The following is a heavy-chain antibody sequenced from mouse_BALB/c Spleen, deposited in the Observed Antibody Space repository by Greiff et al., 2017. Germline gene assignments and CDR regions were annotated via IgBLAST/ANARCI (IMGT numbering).Heavy chain of an antibody. V-gene: IGHV5-17*02. CDR3: ARRTGSLYWYFDV. J-gene: IGHJ1*01. CDR2: ISSGSSTI. D-gene: IGHD1-1*01. CDR1: GFTFSSFG. Sequence: EVHLVESGGGLVQPGGSRKLSCAASGFTFSSFGMHWVRQAPAKGLEWVAYISSGSSTIYYADTVKGRFTISRDNPKNTLFLQMTSLRSEDTAMYYCARRTGSLYWYFDVWGAGTTVTVSS.